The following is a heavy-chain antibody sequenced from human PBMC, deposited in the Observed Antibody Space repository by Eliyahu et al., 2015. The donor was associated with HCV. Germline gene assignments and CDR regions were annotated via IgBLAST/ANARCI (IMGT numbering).Heavy chain of an antibody. CDR1: GXSIXSGGYY. CDR2: IYYSGST. J-gene: IGHJ4*02. V-gene: IGHV4-31*03. Sequence: QVQLQESGPGLVKPSQTLSLTCTVXGXSIXSGGYYWSWIRQHPGKGLEWIGYIYYSGSTYYNPSLKSRVTISVDTSKNQFSLKLSSVTAADTAVYYCARYSSSSQFDYWGQGTLVTVSS. CDR3: ARYSSSSQFDY. D-gene: IGHD6-6*01.